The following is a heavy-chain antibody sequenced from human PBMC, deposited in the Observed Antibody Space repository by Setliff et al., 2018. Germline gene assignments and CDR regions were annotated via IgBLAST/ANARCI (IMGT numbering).Heavy chain of an antibody. CDR2: VYYSGTA. J-gene: IGHJ4*02. Sequence: KSSETLSLTCTVSGGSFTPYYWSWIRQPPGKGLEWIGYVYYSGTAYYNLSLKSRVTVIVDTSKNQFSLRLSSVTAADTAVYYCARGGTFRYFDYWGQGTPVTVSS. V-gene: IGHV4-59*01. CDR1: GGSFTPYY. CDR3: ARGGTFRYFDY. D-gene: IGHD5-12*01.